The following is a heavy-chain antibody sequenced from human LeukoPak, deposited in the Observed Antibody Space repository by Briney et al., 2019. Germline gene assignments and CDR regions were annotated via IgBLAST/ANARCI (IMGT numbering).Heavy chain of an antibody. V-gene: IGHV3-23*01. Sequence: GGPLRLSCAASGFTSSSFAMSWVRQAPGKGLEWVSTFSGTSYSTYYADSVKGRFTITRDNSKNPLYLEMNSLRVEDTAVYYCAKGRCASTSCSSDFWGQGTLVTVSS. CDR3: AKGRCASTSCSSDF. CDR1: GFTSSSFA. J-gene: IGHJ4*02. CDR2: FSGTSYST. D-gene: IGHD2-2*01.